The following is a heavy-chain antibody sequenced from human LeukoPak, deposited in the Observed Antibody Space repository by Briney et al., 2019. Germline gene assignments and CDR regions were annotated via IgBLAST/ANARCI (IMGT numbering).Heavy chain of an antibody. J-gene: IGHJ4*02. V-gene: IGHV3-7*01. CDR3: AGLSRWLQEHYFDY. D-gene: IGHD5-12*01. Sequence: GGSLRLSCAASGFTFSSYWMSWVRQAPGKGLEWVANIKQDGSEKYYVDSVKGRFTISRDNAKNSLYLQMNSLRAEDTAVYYCAGLSRWLQEHYFDYWGQGTLVTVSS. CDR2: IKQDGSEK. CDR1: GFTFSSYW.